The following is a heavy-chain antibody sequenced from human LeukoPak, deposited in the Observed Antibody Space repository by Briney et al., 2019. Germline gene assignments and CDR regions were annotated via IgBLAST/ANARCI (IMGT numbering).Heavy chain of an antibody. CDR1: GGSISSYY. CDR3: ARARFLEWLSPPYFDY. V-gene: IGHV4-59*01. CDR2: IYYSGST. J-gene: IGHJ4*02. D-gene: IGHD3-3*01. Sequence: PSETLSLTCTVSGGSISSYYWSWIRQPPGKGLEWIGYIYYSGSTNYNPSLKSRVTISVDTSKNQFSLKLSSVTAADTAVYYCARARFLEWLSPPYFDYWGQXXLXXVSX.